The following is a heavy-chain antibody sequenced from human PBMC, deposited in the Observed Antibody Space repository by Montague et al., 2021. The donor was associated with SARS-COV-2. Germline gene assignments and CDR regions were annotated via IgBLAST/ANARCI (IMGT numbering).Heavy chain of an antibody. J-gene: IGHJ2*01. Sequence: SETLSLTCTVSNASFDNYYWSWVQQSPGKGLEYIGYIHYSGRTNYNPSLRSRVTISIDTSKNQFSLELMSVTAAETAIYFCARRIVTYYWYFDLWGRGTLVTVSS. CDR2: IHYSGRT. CDR3: ARRIVTYYWYFDL. D-gene: IGHD2-15*01. CDR1: NASFDNYY. V-gene: IGHV4-59*01.